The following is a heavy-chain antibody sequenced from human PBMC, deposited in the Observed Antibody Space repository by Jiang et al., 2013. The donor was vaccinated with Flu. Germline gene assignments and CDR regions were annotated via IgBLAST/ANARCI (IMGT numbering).Heavy chain of an antibody. CDR2: IYPGDSDT. D-gene: IGHD3-22*01. J-gene: IGHJ3*02. Sequence: VRQMPGKGLEWMGIIYPGDSDTRYSPSFQGQVTISADKSISTAYLQWSSLKASDTAMYYCVGGWYDSSGPGTDAFDIWGQGDNGHRLF. V-gene: IGHV5-51*01. CDR3: VGGWYDSSGPGTDAFDI.